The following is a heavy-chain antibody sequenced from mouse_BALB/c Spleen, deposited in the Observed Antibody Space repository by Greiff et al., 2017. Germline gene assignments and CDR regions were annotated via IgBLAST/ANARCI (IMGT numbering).Heavy chain of an antibody. CDR3: ARVEITTDYYAMDY. D-gene: IGHD2-4*01. J-gene: IGHJ4*01. CDR1: GFTFSDYY. V-gene: IGHV5-4*02. CDR2: ISDGGSYT. Sequence: EVMLVESGGGLVKPGGSLKLSCAASGFTFSDYYMYWVRQTPEKRLEWVATISDGGSYTYYPDSVKGRFTISRDNAKNNLYLQMSSLKSEDTAMYYCARVEITTDYYAMDYWGQGTSVTVSS.